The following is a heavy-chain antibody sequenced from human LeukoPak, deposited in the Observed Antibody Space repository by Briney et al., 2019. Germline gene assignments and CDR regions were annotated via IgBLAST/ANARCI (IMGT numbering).Heavy chain of an antibody. CDR3: ARQQLVGHFDY. CDR2: ISGSGGST. V-gene: IGHV3-23*01. D-gene: IGHD6-6*01. Sequence: GGSLRLSCAASGFTFSSYEMNWVRQAPGKGLEWVSAISGSGGSTYYADSVKGRFTISRDNSKNTLYLQMNSLRAEDTAVYYCARQQLVGHFDYWGQGTLVTVSS. CDR1: GFTFSSYE. J-gene: IGHJ4*02.